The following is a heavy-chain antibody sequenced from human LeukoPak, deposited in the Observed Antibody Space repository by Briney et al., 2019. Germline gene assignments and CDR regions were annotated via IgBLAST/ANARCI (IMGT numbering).Heavy chain of an antibody. CDR3: ARAPQRVERPRAAYAFDI. Sequence: ASVKVSCKASGYTFTSYDINWVRQATGQGLEWMGWMNPNSGNTGYAQKFQGRVTMTRNTSISTAYMELSSLRSEDTAVYYCARAPQRVERPRAAYAFDIWGQGTMVTVSS. D-gene: IGHD2-15*01. CDR2: MNPNSGNT. J-gene: IGHJ3*02. V-gene: IGHV1-8*01. CDR1: GYTFTSYD.